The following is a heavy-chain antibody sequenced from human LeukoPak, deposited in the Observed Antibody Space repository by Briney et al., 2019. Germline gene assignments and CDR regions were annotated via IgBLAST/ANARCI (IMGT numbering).Heavy chain of an antibody. CDR3: ARASITMVRGVIIEYFDY. CDR1: GFTFSSYS. D-gene: IGHD3-10*01. Sequence: GGSLRLSCAASGFTFSSYSMNWVRQAPGKGLEWVSSISSSSYIYYADSVKGRFTISRDNAKNSLYLQMNSLRAEDTAVYYCARASITMVRGVIIEYFDYWGQGTLVTVSS. J-gene: IGHJ4*02. CDR2: ISSSSYI. V-gene: IGHV3-21*01.